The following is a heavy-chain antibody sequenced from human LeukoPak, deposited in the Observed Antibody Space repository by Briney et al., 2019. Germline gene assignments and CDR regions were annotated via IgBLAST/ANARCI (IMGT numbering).Heavy chain of an antibody. V-gene: IGHV3-23*01. D-gene: IGHD1-26*01. CDR2: ISGSGGTT. CDR1: GFTFSSND. Sequence: GGSLRLSCAASGFTFSSNDMSWIRQAPGKGLEWVSGISGSGGTTYYADFVKGRFTTSGDNSKNTWFLHMNSLRAEATALYYCTRPLGGSYYAPLDCWGQGTLVTVSS. CDR3: TRPLGGSYYAPLDC. J-gene: IGHJ4*02.